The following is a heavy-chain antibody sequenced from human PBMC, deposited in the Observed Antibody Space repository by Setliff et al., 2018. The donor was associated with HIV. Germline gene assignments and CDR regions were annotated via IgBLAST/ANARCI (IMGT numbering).Heavy chain of an antibody. Sequence: SVKVSCKASGYTFTSYALHWVRQAPGQRLEWMGGSTPLLDTTNYAQRFQSRVALTTDESTNTVFMDLSRLRSEDTAVYYCARSTYYYGSGSYYEDAFDIWGQGTMVTVS. V-gene: IGHV1-69*05. D-gene: IGHD3-10*01. CDR2: STPLLDTT. CDR1: GYTFTSYA. CDR3: ARSTYYYGSGSYYEDAFDI. J-gene: IGHJ3*02.